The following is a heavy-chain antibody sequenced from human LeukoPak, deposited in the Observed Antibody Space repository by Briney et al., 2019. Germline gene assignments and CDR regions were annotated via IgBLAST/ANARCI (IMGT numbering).Heavy chain of an antibody. V-gene: IGHV4-59*01. CDR3: ARDSSYYDSSGYSRYFDY. D-gene: IGHD3-22*01. CDR2: IYYSGST. CDR1: GGSISRYY. Sequence: SETLSLTCTVSGGSISRYYWSWLRQPPGKGLEWIGYIYYSGSTNYNPSLKSRVTISVDTSKNQFSLKVSSVTAADTAVYYCARDSSYYDSSGYSRYFDYWGQGTLVTVSS. J-gene: IGHJ4*02.